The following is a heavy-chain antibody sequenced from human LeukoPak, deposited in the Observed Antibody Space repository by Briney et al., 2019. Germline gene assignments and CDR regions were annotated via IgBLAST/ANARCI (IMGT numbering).Heavy chain of an antibody. CDR1: GFTFSSYA. J-gene: IGHJ4*02. CDR2: ISYDGSNK. D-gene: IGHD6-6*01. Sequence: GRSLRLSCAASGFTFSSYAMHWVRQAPGKGLEWVAVISYDGSNKYYADSVKGRFTISRDNSKNTLYLQMNSPRAEDTAVYYCASGLYSSSPGLLGYWGQGTLVTVSS. CDR3: ASGLYSSSPGLLGY. V-gene: IGHV3-30-3*01.